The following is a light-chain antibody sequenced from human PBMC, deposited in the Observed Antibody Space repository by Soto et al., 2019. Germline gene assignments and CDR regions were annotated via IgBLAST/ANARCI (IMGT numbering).Light chain of an antibody. V-gene: IGKV1-5*03. CDR1: QSISNS. CDR2: RAS. Sequence: DIQMTQSPSTLSASIGDRVTITCRASQSISNSLAWYQQKPGKAPKLLIYRASSLLRGVPSRFSGSGSGTEFTLTISSLQPDDFATYYCQQYDSYSITFGGGTMVAVK. CDR3: QQYDSYSIT. J-gene: IGKJ4*01.